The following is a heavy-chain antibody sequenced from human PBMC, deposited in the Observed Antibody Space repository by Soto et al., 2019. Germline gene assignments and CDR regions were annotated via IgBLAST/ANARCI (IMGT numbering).Heavy chain of an antibody. CDR2: ISFDGNIK. Sequence: QVQLVESGGGMVQPGKSLRLSCAAAGFTFSRYAMYWVRQAPGKGLEWVATISFDGNIKLYADSVRGRFTFSRDNSKNTLYLQMNSLRPDDAGVYSWVRDYVCTPVAGTGYFDYWGQGTLVTVSS. J-gene: IGHJ4*02. D-gene: IGHD6-19*01. CDR3: VRDYVCTPVAGTGYFDY. CDR1: GFTFSRYA. V-gene: IGHV3-30*03.